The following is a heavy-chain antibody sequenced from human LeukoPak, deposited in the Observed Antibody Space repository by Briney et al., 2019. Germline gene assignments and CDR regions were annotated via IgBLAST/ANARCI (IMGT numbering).Heavy chain of an antibody. V-gene: IGHV4-39*07. CDR2: IYYSGST. CDR1: GGSISSSSYY. J-gene: IGHJ3*02. CDR3: AREMRGAFHI. D-gene: IGHD3-10*01. Sequence: SETLSLTCTVSGGSISSSSYYWGWIRQPPGKGLEWIGSIYYSGSTYYNPSLKSRVTISLDTSKSQFSLKLSSVTAADTAVYYCAREMRGAFHIWGQGTMVTVSA.